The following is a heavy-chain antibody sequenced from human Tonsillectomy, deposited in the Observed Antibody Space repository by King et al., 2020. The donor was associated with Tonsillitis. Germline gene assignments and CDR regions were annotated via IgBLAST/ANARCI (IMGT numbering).Heavy chain of an antibody. CDR2: ISWNSGSI. J-gene: IGHJ4*02. CDR1: GFTFDDYA. CDR3: AKDRGKYSSSSGFDY. D-gene: IGHD6-6*01. Sequence: VQLVESGGGLVQPGRSLRLSCAASGFTFDDYAMHWVRQAPGKGLEWVSGISWNSGSIGYADSVKGRFTISRDNAKNSLYLEMNSLRAGDTALYYCAKDRGKYSSSSGFDYWGQGTLVTVSS. V-gene: IGHV3-9*01.